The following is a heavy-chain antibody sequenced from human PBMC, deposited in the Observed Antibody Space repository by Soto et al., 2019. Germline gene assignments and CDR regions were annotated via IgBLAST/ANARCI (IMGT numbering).Heavy chain of an antibody. CDR2: ISAYNGNT. V-gene: IGHV1-18*01. J-gene: IGHJ6*02. CDR1: GYTFTSYG. CDR3: VRADLVSSSWYVFHYYYGMDV. D-gene: IGHD6-13*01. Sequence: ASVKVSCKASGYTFTSYGISWVRQAPGQGLERMGWISAYNGNTNYAQKLQGRVTMTTDTSTSTAYMELRSLRSDDTAVYYCVRADLVSSSWYVFHYYYGMDVWGQGTTVTVSS.